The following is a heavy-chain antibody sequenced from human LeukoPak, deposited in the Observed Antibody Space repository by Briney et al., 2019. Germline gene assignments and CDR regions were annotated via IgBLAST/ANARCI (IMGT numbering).Heavy chain of an antibody. Sequence: GGSLRLSCAASGFTFSSYSMNWVRQAPGKGLEWVSSISSISSYIYYADSVKGRFTISRDNAKNSLYLQMNSLRGEDTAVYYCARDELVTLDYWGQGTLVTVSS. CDR1: GFTFSSYS. CDR2: ISSISSYI. CDR3: ARDELVTLDY. D-gene: IGHD4-23*01. V-gene: IGHV3-21*01. J-gene: IGHJ4*02.